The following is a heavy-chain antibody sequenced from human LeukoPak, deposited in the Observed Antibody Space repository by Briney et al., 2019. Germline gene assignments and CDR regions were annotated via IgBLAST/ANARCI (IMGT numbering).Heavy chain of an antibody. D-gene: IGHD3-3*01. J-gene: IGHJ4*02. CDR3: ARAHYEFWSGYLAGDYFDY. Sequence: SENLSLTCAVYGGSFSGYYWSWIRQPPGKGLEWIGEINHSGSTNYNPSLKSRVTISVDTSKNQFSLKLSSVTAADTAVYYCARAHYEFWSGYLAGDYFDYWGQGTLVTVSS. CDR2: INHSGST. CDR1: GGSFSGYY. V-gene: IGHV4-34*01.